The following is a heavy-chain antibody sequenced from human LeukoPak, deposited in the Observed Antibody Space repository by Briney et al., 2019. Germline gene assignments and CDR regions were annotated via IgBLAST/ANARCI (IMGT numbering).Heavy chain of an antibody. Sequence: GGSLRLSCAASGFTFSSYAMSWVRQAPGKGLEWVSAISGSGGSTYYADSVKGRFTISRDNSKNTLYLQMNSLRAEDTAVYYCAKAHLEMRTTGEVDYWGQGTLVTVSS. CDR1: GFTFSSYA. D-gene: IGHD7-27*01. J-gene: IGHJ4*02. V-gene: IGHV3-23*01. CDR2: ISGSGGST. CDR3: AKAHLEMRTTGEVDY.